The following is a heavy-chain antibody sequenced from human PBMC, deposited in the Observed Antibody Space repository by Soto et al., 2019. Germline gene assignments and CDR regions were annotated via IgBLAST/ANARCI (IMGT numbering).Heavy chain of an antibody. CDR3: ATAGRVATPLGYMDV. CDR1: GGSITSYY. D-gene: IGHD2-15*01. J-gene: IGHJ6*03. CDR2: IYYSGSA. V-gene: IGHV4-59*01. Sequence: SETLSLTCTVSGGSITSYYLSWLRQPPGKGLEWFGYIYYSGSANYNPSLKSRVTISIDTSRNQFSLVLSSVTAADTAVYYCATAGRVATPLGYMDVCGKGTTVTVSS.